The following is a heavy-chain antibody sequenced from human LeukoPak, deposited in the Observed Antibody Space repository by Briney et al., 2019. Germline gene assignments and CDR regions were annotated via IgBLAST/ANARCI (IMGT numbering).Heavy chain of an antibody. CDR3: ARRMGPYDSSGYSNY. Sequence: PGGSLRLSCAASGFTFSSYSMNWVRQAPGKGLEWVSSISSSSSYIYYADSEKGRFTISRDNAKNSLYLQMNSLRAEDTAVYYCARRMGPYDSSGYSNYWGQGTLVTVSS. V-gene: IGHV3-21*01. CDR1: GFTFSSYS. D-gene: IGHD3-22*01. J-gene: IGHJ4*02. CDR2: ISSSSSYI.